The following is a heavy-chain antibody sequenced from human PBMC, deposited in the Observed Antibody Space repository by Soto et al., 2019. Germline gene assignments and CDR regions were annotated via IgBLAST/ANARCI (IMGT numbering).Heavy chain of an antibody. CDR1: SGSINSSSYY. Sequence: QLQLQESGPGLVKPSETLSLTCSVSSGSINSSSYYWGWSRQPPGKGLEWIGTIYYNGNTYYNPSVKSRVTISVDTSTNQYSLKLSSVTAADTAVYFCARHEAARLRASQYSFGYWGQGTLVTVSS. V-gene: IGHV4-39*01. CDR3: ARHEAARLRASQYSFGY. CDR2: IYYNGNT. J-gene: IGHJ4*02. D-gene: IGHD6-6*01.